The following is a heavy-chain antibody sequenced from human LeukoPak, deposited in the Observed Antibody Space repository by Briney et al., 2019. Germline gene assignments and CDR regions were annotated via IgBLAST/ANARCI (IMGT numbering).Heavy chain of an antibody. J-gene: IGHJ4*02. CDR2: TRDDGSKN. Sequence: PGGSLRLSCAASGFTLSNYGMHWVRQAPGKGLEWVAYTRDDGSKNWYGDSVKGRFTISRDNSKSTLYLQMNSLRGEDTAVYYCANGDCRGGRCSSGAYWGQGTLVTVSS. D-gene: IGHD2-15*01. V-gene: IGHV3-30*02. CDR1: GFTLSNYG. CDR3: ANGDCRGGRCSSGAY.